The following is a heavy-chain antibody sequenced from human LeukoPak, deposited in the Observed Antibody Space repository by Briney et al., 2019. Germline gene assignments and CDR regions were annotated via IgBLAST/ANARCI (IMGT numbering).Heavy chain of an antibody. CDR2: ISAYNGNT. D-gene: IGHD5-18*01. Sequence: ASVKVSCKASGYTFTSYGISWVRQAPGQGLEWMGWISAYNGNTNYAQKLQGRVTMTTDTSTSTAYMELRSLRSDDTAVYYCARDRFRYVDTAMGYFDYWGQGTLVTVSS. CDR3: ARDRFRYVDTAMGYFDY. CDR1: GYTFTSYG. V-gene: IGHV1-18*01. J-gene: IGHJ4*02.